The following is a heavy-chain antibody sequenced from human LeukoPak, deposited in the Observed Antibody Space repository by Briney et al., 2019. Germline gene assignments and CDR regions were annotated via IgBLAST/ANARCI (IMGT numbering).Heavy chain of an antibody. CDR1: GFTFSSFW. CDR3: ARSGYASSGYRIEDY. J-gene: IGHJ4*02. D-gene: IGHD3-22*01. Sequence: GGSLRLSCTASGFTFSSFWMTWVRQAPGKGLEWVANIKQDGGEKYYVDSVKGRFTISRDNAKNSLYLQMNNLRAEDTAVYYCARSGYASSGYRIEDYWGQGTLVTVSS. CDR2: IKQDGGEK. V-gene: IGHV3-7*01.